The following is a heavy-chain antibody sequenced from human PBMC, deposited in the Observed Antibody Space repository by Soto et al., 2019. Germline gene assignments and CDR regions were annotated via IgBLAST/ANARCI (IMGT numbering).Heavy chain of an antibody. CDR3: ARDARNDLYSFWFDS. V-gene: IGHV3-48*02. CDR2: ITYTGSPT. J-gene: IGHJ5*01. D-gene: IGHD3-3*01. Sequence: EVQLVESGGGLVQPGGSLRLSCVASGFTFSSYSMNWVRQAPGKGLEWIAYITYTGSPTMYTDSVRGRFTISRDNAKNSVFLQMNSLGDDDTAVYYCARDARNDLYSFWFDSWGQGTLVTVSS. CDR1: GFTFSSYS.